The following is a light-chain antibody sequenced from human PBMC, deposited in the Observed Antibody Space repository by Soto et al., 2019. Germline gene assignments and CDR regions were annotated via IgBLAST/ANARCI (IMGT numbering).Light chain of an antibody. V-gene: IGKV1-13*02. CDR3: QQYDSYSWT. Sequence: AIQLTQSPSSLSASVGDRVTITCRASQGISSYLAWYQQKPGKAPKLLIYDASSLESGVPSRFSGSGSGTEFTLTISSLQPDDFATYYCQQYDSYSWTFGQGTKVDI. CDR1: QGISSY. J-gene: IGKJ1*01. CDR2: DAS.